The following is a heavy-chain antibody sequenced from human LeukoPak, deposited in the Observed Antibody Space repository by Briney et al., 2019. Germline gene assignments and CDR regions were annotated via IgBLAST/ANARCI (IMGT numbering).Heavy chain of an antibody. J-gene: IGHJ4*02. Sequence: SETLSLTCTVSGGSISSYYWSWIREPPGKGLEWIGYIYYSGSTNYNPSLKSRVTISVDTSKNQFSLKLSSVTAADTAVYYCARSRPPDYWGQGTLVTVSS. CDR2: IYYSGST. CDR1: GGSISSYY. CDR3: ARSRPPDY. V-gene: IGHV4-59*01.